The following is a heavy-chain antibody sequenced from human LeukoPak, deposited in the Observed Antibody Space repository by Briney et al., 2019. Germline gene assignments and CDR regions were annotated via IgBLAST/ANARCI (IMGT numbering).Heavy chain of an antibody. Sequence: GGSLRLSCVASGFTFSDHYMDWVRQAPGKGLEWVGRSRNKVNGYSTKYAAPMKSRFTISRDDSGNSLYLQMNSLKTEDTAVYYCARLRAEAFDIWGQGTMVTVSS. D-gene: IGHD4-17*01. CDR1: GFTFSDHY. J-gene: IGHJ3*02. CDR3: ARLRAEAFDI. V-gene: IGHV3-72*01. CDR2: SRNKVNGYST.